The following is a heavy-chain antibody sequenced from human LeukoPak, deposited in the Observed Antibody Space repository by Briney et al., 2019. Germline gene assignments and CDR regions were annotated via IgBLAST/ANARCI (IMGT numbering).Heavy chain of an antibody. CDR2: INGSGGST. CDR1: GFTFSSYA. V-gene: IGHV3-23*01. Sequence: GGSLRLSCAASGFTFSSYAMSWVRQAPGKGLEWVSDINGSGGSTYYADSVKGRLTISRDNSKNTLYLQMNSLRAEDTAVYYCARRAGAYSHPYDYWGQGTLVTVSS. J-gene: IGHJ4*02. CDR3: ARRAGAYSHPYDY. D-gene: IGHD4/OR15-4a*01.